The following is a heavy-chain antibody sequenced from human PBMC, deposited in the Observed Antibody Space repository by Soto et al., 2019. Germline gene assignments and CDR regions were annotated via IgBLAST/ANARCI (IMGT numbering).Heavy chain of an antibody. D-gene: IGHD3-22*01. V-gene: IGHV1-18*01. CDR2: ISAYNGNT. J-gene: IGHJ1*01. CDR3: ATVVDYYDMSGYDAHYYCQH. Sequence: QVQLVQSGGEVKKPGASVKVSCKASGYTFTTYGITWVRQGPGQGLEWMGWISAYNGNTNYAQKVQGRVTMTTDTSTSIAYMKLRSLRSDDTTVYYSATVVDYYDMSGYDAHYYCQHCGHGTMVTVAS. CDR1: GYTFTTYG.